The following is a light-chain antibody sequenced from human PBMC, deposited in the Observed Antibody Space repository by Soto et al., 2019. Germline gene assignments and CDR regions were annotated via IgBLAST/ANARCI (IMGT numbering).Light chain of an antibody. V-gene: IGKV1-39*01. CDR1: QSISSY. Sequence: DIPMTQSPSSLSASVGDRVTITCRASQSISSYLNWFQQKPGKAPKLLIYAASSLQSGVPSRFSGSGSGTDFTLTISRLQPEDFATYYCQQSYSTPLTFGGGTKVEI. CDR3: QQSYSTPLT. J-gene: IGKJ4*01. CDR2: AAS.